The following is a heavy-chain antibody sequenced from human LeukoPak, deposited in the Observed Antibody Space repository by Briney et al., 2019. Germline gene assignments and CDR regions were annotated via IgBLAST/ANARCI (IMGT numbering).Heavy chain of an antibody. CDR2: ISWNSGSI. CDR1: GFTFDDYA. CDR3: AKDMRSPVAGRGAFDI. Sequence: PGGSLRLSCAASGFTFDDYAMHWVRQAPGKGLEWVSGISWNSGSIGYADSVKGRFTISRDNAKNSLYRQMNSLRAEDTALYYCAKDMRSPVAGRGAFDIWGQGTMVTVSS. V-gene: IGHV3-9*01. D-gene: IGHD6-19*01. J-gene: IGHJ3*02.